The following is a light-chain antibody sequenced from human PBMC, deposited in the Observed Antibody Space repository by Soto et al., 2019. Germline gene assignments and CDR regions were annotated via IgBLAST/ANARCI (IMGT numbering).Light chain of an antibody. CDR2: AAS. CDR3: QQYYSYPLT. J-gene: IGKJ4*01. V-gene: IGKV1-8*01. CDR1: QGISSY. Sequence: AIWMTQSPSSFSASTGDRVTITCRASQGISSYLAWYQQKPGKAPKLLIYAASTLQSGVPSRFSGSGSGTDFTLTISCLQSEDFATYYCQQYYSYPLTFGGGTKWISN.